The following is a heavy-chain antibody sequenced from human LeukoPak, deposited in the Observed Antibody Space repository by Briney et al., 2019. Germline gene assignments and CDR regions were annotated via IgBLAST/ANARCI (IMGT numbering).Heavy chain of an antibody. CDR2: ISSSGSTI. CDR3: AELGITMIGGV. Sequence: GGSLRLSCTASGFTFSNYAMSRIRQAPGKGLEWVSYISSSGSTIYYADSVKGRFTISRDNAKNSLYLQMNSLRAEDTAVYYCAELGITMIGGVWGKGTTVTISS. D-gene: IGHD3-10*02. CDR1: GFTFSNYA. V-gene: IGHV3-11*04. J-gene: IGHJ6*04.